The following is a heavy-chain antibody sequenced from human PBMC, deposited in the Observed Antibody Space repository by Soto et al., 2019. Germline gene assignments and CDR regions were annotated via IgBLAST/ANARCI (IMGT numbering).Heavy chain of an antibody. CDR1: GFSFSTYN. V-gene: IGHV3-48*02. D-gene: IGHD3-3*01. Sequence: GGSLRLSCAASGFSFSTYNMNWVRQAPGKGLEWVSYISTSSSTLFYADSVKGRFTISRDNAKNSLYLQLDSLRDEDTAVYYCARLGRFSQDYGMDVWGQGTTVTVSS. CDR3: ARLGRFSQDYGMDV. J-gene: IGHJ6*02. CDR2: ISTSSSTL.